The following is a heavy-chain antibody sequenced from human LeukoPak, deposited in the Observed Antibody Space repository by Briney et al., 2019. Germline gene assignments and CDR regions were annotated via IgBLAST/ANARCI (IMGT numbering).Heavy chain of an antibody. Sequence: GGSLRLSCAASGFAFSTYTMYWVRHPPGKGLEWVSIIGSSGGGIHYADSVKGRFTISRDNSKNALYLQMNSLRVEDTAVYYCAIDPNWGTHSWGQGVLVTVSS. CDR3: AIDPNWGTHS. J-gene: IGHJ4*02. V-gene: IGHV3-23*01. D-gene: IGHD7-27*01. CDR1: GFAFSTYT. CDR2: IGSSGGGI.